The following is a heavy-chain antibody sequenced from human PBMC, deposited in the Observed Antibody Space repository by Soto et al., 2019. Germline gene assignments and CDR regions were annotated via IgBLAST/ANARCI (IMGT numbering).Heavy chain of an antibody. Sequence: QVQLQESGPGLVKPSETLSLTCTVSGASISAYAWSWIRQPAGKGLEWIGRLYSSGNTNYNPSFKSRLTMSADTSKNQFSLKLSSVTAADTAVYYCARGPCSSGWYVVDYWGQGTLVTVSS. CDR2: LYSSGNT. V-gene: IGHV4-4*07. J-gene: IGHJ4*02. CDR3: ARGPCSSGWYVVDY. CDR1: GASISAYA. D-gene: IGHD6-19*01.